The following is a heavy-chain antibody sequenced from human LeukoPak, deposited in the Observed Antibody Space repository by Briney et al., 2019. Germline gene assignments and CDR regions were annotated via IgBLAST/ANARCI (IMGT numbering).Heavy chain of an antibody. CDR3: AREATMEGIGGFDY. D-gene: IGHD3-10*01. CDR1: GFTFSSYG. Sequence: PGGSLRLSCAASGFTFSSYGMHWVRQAPGKGLEWVAVIWYDGSNKYYADSVKGRFTISRDNSKNTLYLQMNSLRAEDTAVYYCAREATMEGIGGFDYWGQGTLVTVSS. J-gene: IGHJ4*02. V-gene: IGHV3-33*01. CDR2: IWYDGSNK.